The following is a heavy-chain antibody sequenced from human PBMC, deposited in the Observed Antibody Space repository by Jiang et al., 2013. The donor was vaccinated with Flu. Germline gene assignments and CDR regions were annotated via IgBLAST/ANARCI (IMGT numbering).Heavy chain of an antibody. Sequence: SCAGSGFTFSNYAFNWVRQAPGKGLEWVSAITSSSSHIYYADSVKGRFTISRDNAENSVFLQMNSLRADDSAVYYCARDLNPGGVHYWGQGTLVTVST. CDR3: ARDLNPGGVHY. J-gene: IGHJ4*02. D-gene: IGHD3-3*01. V-gene: IGHV3-21*01. CDR1: GFTFSNYA. CDR2: ITSSSSHI.